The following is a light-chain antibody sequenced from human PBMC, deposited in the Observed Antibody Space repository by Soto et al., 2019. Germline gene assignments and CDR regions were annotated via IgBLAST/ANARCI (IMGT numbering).Light chain of an antibody. J-gene: IGKJ5*01. CDR2: DVS. CDR1: QSVSHA. Sequence: EVVLTQSPATLSLSPGDRATLSCRASQSVSHALAWYQQKPGQAPRLLIHDVSSRATGIPARFSGSGSETDFTLTISSLEPEDFAVYYCQQRGSWPPSITFGQGTRLEIK. CDR3: QQRGSWPPSIT. V-gene: IGKV3-11*01.